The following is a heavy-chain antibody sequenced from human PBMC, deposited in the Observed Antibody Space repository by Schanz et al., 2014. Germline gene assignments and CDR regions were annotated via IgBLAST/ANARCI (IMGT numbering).Heavy chain of an antibody. D-gene: IGHD2-21*01. CDR3: ARESPFGGDCFSH. V-gene: IGHV3-30*04. CDR2: ISNDGSDE. Sequence: QVQLVESGGGVVQPGRSLKLSCAASGFTFNDYAMHWVRQAPGKGLEWVAVISNDGSDEHYADSVKGRFTISRDNSKNTLYLQMNSLRAEDTAVYYCARESPFGGDCFSHWGQGTLVTVSS. J-gene: IGHJ4*02. CDR1: GFTFNDYA.